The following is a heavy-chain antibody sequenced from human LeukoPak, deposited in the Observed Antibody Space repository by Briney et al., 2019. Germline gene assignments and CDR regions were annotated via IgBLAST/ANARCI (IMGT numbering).Heavy chain of an antibody. CDR2: IYPRDGST. J-gene: IGHJ4*02. V-gene: IGHV1-46*01. CDR1: GYTFTSNY. CDR3: ARGQEGFDY. Sequence: ASVKVSCKASGYTFTSNYLHWVRQAPGQGLEWLGMIYPRDGSTSYAPKFPGRVTVTRDTSTSTVHMELSGLRSEDTAVYYCARGQEGFDYWGQGTLVTVSS.